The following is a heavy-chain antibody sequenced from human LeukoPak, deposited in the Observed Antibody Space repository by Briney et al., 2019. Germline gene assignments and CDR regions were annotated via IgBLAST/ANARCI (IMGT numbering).Heavy chain of an antibody. CDR2: IGGSGGDT. CDR1: GFTFSSYA. J-gene: IGHJ4*02. V-gene: IGHV3-23*01. D-gene: IGHD3-22*01. Sequence: PGGSLRLSCAASGFTFSSYAMSWVRQAPGRGLEWVSSIGGSGGDTYYADSVKGRFTISRDNSKNTLYLQMNSLRAEDTAIYYCASADGSGYRYYWGQGTLVTVSS. CDR3: ASADGSGYRYY.